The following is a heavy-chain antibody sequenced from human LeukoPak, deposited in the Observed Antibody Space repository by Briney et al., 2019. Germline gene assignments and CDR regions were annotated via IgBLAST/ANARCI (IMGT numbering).Heavy chain of an antibody. CDR2: ISAYNGNT. CDR1: VYTFTSYG. Sequence: GASVKVSCKASVYTFTSYGISWVRQAPGQGLEWMGWISAYNGNTNYAQKFQGRVTMTTDTSTSTAYMELRSLRSDDTAVYYCARDTCSSTSCYAGVRGFDYWGQGTLVTVSS. V-gene: IGHV1-18*01. CDR3: ARDTCSSTSCYAGVRGFDY. J-gene: IGHJ4*02. D-gene: IGHD2-2*01.